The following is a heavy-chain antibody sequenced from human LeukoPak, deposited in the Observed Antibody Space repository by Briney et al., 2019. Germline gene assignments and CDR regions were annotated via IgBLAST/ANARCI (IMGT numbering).Heavy chain of an antibody. D-gene: IGHD3-3*01. CDR1: GYTFTSYY. CDR3: AAIFGVVRPIDY. V-gene: IGHV1-46*01. J-gene: IGHJ4*02. Sequence: VASVKVSCTASGYTFTSYYMHWVRQAPGQGLEWMGIINPSGGSTSYAQKFQGRVTMTRDTSTSTVYMELSSLRSGDTAVYYCAAIFGVVRPIDYWGQGTLVTVSS. CDR2: INPSGGST.